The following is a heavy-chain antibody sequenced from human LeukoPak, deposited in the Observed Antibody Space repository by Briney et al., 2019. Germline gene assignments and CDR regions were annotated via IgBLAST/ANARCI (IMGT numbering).Heavy chain of an antibody. J-gene: IGHJ4*02. V-gene: IGHV3-23*01. Sequence: GGSLRFSCAASGFTFSNYAMSWVRQAPGKGLEWVSVISGSGGNTYYADSVKGRFTISRDNSKNTLYLQMNSLRVEDTAVYYCAKGGDYHDYWGQGTLVTVSS. CDR2: ISGSGGNT. CDR3: AKGGDYHDY. CDR1: GFTFSNYA.